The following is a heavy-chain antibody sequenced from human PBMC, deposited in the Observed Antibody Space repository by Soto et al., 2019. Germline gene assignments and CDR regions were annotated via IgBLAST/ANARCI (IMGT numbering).Heavy chain of an antibody. J-gene: IGHJ4*02. Sequence: QLQLQESGSRLMKSSETLSLTCGVSGDTISTGGCSWAWIGQPPGKALEWIGHAYNSGNPCYNPSLTGRFLISVDRSKNQCSLKVSSVSVADTAVYYWARETYVDYVGYFDTCGQGILVTVSS. CDR2: AYNSGNP. V-gene: IGHV4-30-2*01. CDR1: GDTISTGGCS. CDR3: ARETYVDYVGYFDT. D-gene: IGHD4-17*01.